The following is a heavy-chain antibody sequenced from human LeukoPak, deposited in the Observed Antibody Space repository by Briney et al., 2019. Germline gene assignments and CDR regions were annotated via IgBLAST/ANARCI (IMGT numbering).Heavy chain of an antibody. Sequence: GGSLRLSCAASGFTFDDYAMHWVRQAPGKGLEWVSGISWSSGSIGYADSVKGRFTISRDNAKNSLYLQMNSLRAEDTALYYCAKGPDSNHIDYWGQGTLVTVSS. CDR1: GFTFDDYA. D-gene: IGHD4-11*01. CDR2: ISWSSGSI. V-gene: IGHV3-9*01. J-gene: IGHJ4*02. CDR3: AKGPDSNHIDY.